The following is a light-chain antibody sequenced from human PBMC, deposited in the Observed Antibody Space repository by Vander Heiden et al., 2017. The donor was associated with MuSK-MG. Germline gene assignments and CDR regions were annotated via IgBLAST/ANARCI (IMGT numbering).Light chain of an antibody. CDR1: QDISNE. V-gene: IGKV1-33*01. CDR3: RQYENHLLT. CDR2: DAS. Sequence: DIQMTPAPSSLSASVGDRVTITCQASQDISNELNWYQQKPGRAPKLLIYDASNLETAVPSRFSGSGSGTDFTFTISSLQPADIATYYCRQYENHLLTFGQGTQLXIK. J-gene: IGKJ5*01.